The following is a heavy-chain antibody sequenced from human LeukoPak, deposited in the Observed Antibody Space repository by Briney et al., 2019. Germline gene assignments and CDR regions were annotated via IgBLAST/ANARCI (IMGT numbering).Heavy chain of an antibody. D-gene: IGHD2-21*02. CDR3: ASLSVRLLTLDV. CDR2: VYFTGST. J-gene: IGHJ6*02. CDR1: GGFISRYY. Sequence: SETLSLTCNISGGFISRYYWSWIRQPPGKGLEWIGYVYFTGSTNYNPSLKSRLAISVDTSKNLLSLTLSSVTVADTAVYFCASLSVRLLTLDVWGQGTTVTVSS. V-gene: IGHV4-59*01.